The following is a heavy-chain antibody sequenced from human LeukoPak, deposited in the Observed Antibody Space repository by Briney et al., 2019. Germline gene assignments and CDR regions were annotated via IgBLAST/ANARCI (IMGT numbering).Heavy chain of an antibody. CDR3: ARATEVWFGELWPPDY. CDR2: INSDGSST. Sequence: PGGSLRLSCAASGFTFSSYWMHWVRQAPGKGLVRVARINSDGSSTSYADSVKGRFTISRDNAKNTLYLQMNSLRAEDTAVYYCARATEVWFGELWPPDYWGQGTLVTVSS. J-gene: IGHJ4*02. V-gene: IGHV3-74*01. D-gene: IGHD3-10*01. CDR1: GFTFSSYW.